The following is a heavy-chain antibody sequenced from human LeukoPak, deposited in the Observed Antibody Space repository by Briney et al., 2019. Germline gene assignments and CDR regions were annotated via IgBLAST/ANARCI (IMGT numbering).Heavy chain of an antibody. V-gene: IGHV1-2*02. J-gene: IGHJ3*02. CDR2: INPNSGGT. CDR3: ARDQFYGSESYVGFDI. D-gene: IGHD3-10*01. Sequence: ASVKVSCKASGYTFTGYYMHWVRQAPGQGLEWMGWINPNSGGTNYAQKFQGRVTMTRDTSISTAYMELSRLRSDDTAVYYCARDQFYGSESYVGFDIWGQGTMVTVSS. CDR1: GYTFTGYY.